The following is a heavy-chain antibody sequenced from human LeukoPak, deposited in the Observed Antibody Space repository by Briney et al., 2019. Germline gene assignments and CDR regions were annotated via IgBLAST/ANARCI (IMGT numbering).Heavy chain of an antibody. CDR2: INSDGSST. CDR1: GFTFSSYW. Sequence: GGSLRLSCAASGFTFSSYWVHWVRQAPGKGLVWVSRINSDGSSTSYADSVKGRFTISRDNAKNTLYLQMNSLRAEDTAVYYCARDMKAADLNPNAFDIWGQGTMVTVSS. J-gene: IGHJ3*02. D-gene: IGHD6-13*01. V-gene: IGHV3-74*01. CDR3: ARDMKAADLNPNAFDI.